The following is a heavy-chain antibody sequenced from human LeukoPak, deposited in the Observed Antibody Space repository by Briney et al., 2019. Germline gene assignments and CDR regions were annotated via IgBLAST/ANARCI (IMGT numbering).Heavy chain of an antibody. CDR3: ARDPSPFYGDYGY. J-gene: IGHJ4*02. Sequence: GGSLRLSCAASGVTVSSSYMSWVRQAPGQGLEWVSIMYSGGATDYADSVKGRFTISRDNSKNTLYLQMNSLRAEDTAVYYCARDPSPFYGDYGYWGQGTLSSSPQ. D-gene: IGHD4-17*01. CDR2: MYSGGAT. V-gene: IGHV3-66*01. CDR1: GVTVSSSY.